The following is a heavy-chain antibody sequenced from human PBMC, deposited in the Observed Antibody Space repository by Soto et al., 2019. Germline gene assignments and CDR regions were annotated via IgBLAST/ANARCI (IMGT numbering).Heavy chain of an antibody. D-gene: IGHD3-10*01. V-gene: IGHV3-23*01. CDR2: ISGSGGST. CDR1: GFTFSSYA. CDR3: AKDRSYYYGSGDFDY. Sequence: GGSLRLSCAASGFTFSSYAMSWVRQAPGKGLEWVSAISGSGGSTYYADSVKGRFTISRDNSKNTLYLQMNSLRAEDTAVYYCAKDRSYYYGSGDFDYWGQGTLVTVSS. J-gene: IGHJ4*02.